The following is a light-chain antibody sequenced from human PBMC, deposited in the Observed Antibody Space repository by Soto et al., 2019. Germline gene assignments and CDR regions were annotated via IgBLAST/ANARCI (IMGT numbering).Light chain of an antibody. CDR1: QGVSSN. J-gene: IGKJ1*01. CDR3: QQYNNWPLA. CDR2: GAS. Sequence: EIVMTQSPATLSVSPGERATLSCRASQGVSSNLAWYQQKPGQAPRLLIYGASTRATGIPARFSGSGSGTEFTLTISSLQSEDFAVYYCQQYNNWPLAFGQGTRWIS. V-gene: IGKV3-15*01.